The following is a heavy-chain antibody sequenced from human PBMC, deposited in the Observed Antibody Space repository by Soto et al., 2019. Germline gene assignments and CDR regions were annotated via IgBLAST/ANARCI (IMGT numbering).Heavy chain of an antibody. V-gene: IGHV1-18*01. D-gene: IGHD3-16*01. CDR2: ISAYNYNT. Sequence: QVQLVQSGAEVKKPGASVIVSCKASGYTFHNYGVSWVRQAPGQGLEWMGRISAYNYNTHYAQNFEGRVTMTTDTSTSTAYMYLRSLRCDDSAIYYCARLMGEFRLVLDYWGQGTQVTVSS. J-gene: IGHJ4*02. CDR3: ARLMGEFRLVLDY. CDR1: GYTFHNYG.